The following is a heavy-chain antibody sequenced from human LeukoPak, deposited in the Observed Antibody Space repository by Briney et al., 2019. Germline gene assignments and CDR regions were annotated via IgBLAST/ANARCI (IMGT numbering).Heavy chain of an antibody. CDR2: IFYSGST. Sequence: PSETLSLTCTVSDDSFSGYYWSWIRQPPGKGLEWIGYIFYSGSTNYNPSLRGRVTISVDTSKNQFSLKLSSVTAADTAVYYCARVSDTSSPTSRFDPWGQGTQVTVSS. J-gene: IGHJ5*02. CDR3: ARVSDTSSPTSRFDP. CDR1: DDSFSGYY. D-gene: IGHD2-2*01. V-gene: IGHV4-59*01.